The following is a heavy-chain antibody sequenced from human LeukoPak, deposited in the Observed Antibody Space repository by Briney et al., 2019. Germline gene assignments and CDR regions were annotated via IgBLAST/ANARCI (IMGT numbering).Heavy chain of an antibody. CDR1: GYSISSGYY. Sequence: PSETLSLTCSVSGYSISSGYYWGWSRQPPGKGLERIGSIYHSGSTYYNPSLKSRVTISVDTSKNQFSLKLSSVTAADTAVYYCARDGNTMDPYYYYMDVWGKGTTVTVSS. CDR3: ARDGNTMDPYYYYMDV. V-gene: IGHV4-38-2*02. CDR2: IYHSGST. J-gene: IGHJ6*03. D-gene: IGHD3-10*01.